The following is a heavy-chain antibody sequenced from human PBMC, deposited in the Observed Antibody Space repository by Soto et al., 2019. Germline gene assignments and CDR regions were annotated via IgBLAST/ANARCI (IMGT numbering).Heavy chain of an antibody. Sequence: EVQVVESGGGLVQPGGSLRLSCAASGFTFTSYWMRWVRQAPVRGLEWVANINKDGSEKSYVDSVNGRFTISKDNAKSSLYLQMNSLRADDSAVYYCVREIASRLWGKGTTVIVSS. CDR2: INKDGSEK. D-gene: IGHD6-13*01. V-gene: IGHV3-7*01. CDR1: GFTFTSYW. J-gene: IGHJ6*04. CDR3: VREIASRL.